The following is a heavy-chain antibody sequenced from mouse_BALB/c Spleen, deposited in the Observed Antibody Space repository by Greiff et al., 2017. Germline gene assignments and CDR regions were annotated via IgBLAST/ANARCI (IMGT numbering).Heavy chain of an antibody. CDR1: GDSITSGY. D-gene: IGHD1-1*01. V-gene: IGHV3-8*02. Sequence: EVQRVESGPSLVKPSQTLSLTCSVTGDSITSGYWNWIRKFPGNKLEYMGYISYSGSTYYNPSLKSRISITRDTSKNQYYLQLNSVTTEDTATYYCATITTVSHWYFDVWGAGTTVTVSS. CDR3: ATITTVSHWYFDV. CDR2: ISYSGST. J-gene: IGHJ1*01.